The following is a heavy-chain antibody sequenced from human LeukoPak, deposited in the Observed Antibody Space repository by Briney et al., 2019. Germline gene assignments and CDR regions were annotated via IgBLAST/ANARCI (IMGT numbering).Heavy chain of an antibody. D-gene: IGHD3-10*01. J-gene: IGHJ1*01. CDR2: FDPEDGQR. CDR1: GYTLSDLS. Sequence: ASVKVSCKVSGYTLSDLSMHWVRQGPGQGLEWMGGFDPEDGQRNYAQKFQGRAIMTEDTSTNTAYMDLSSLRSEDTAIYFCTSGTEAVPVRFWGQGTLVTVSS. V-gene: IGHV1-24*01. CDR3: TSGTEAVPVRF.